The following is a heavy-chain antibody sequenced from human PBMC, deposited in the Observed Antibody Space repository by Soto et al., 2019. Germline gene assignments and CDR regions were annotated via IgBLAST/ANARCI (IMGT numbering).Heavy chain of an antibody. V-gene: IGHV3-74*01. J-gene: IGHJ6*02. CDR3: GMDV. D-gene: IGHD1-1*01. CDR1: GFTFSSYW. CDR2: IDNAGSSV. Sequence: EVQLVESGGGLVQPGGSLRLSCAASGFTFSSYWMHWVRQAPGKGLVWVSRIDNAGSSVRYADSVKGRFTISRDNAKNTLYLQMNSLYCTRVGGSVSGMDVWGQGTTVTVSS.